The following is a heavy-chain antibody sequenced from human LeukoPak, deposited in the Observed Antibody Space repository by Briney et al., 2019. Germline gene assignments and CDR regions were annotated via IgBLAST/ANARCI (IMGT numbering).Heavy chain of an antibody. CDR2: ISAYNGNT. J-gene: IGHJ5*02. D-gene: IGHD5-18*01. V-gene: IGHV1-18*01. Sequence: GASVKVSCKASGYTFTSYGISWVRQAPGQGLEWMGWISAYNGNTNYAQKLQGRVTMTTDTSTSTAYMELRSLRSDDTAVYYCARDVDTAMANWFDPWGQGTLVTVSS. CDR3: ARDVDTAMANWFDP. CDR1: GYTFTSYG.